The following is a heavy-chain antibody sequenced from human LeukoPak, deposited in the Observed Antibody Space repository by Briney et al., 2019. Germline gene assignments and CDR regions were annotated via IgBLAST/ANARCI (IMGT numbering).Heavy chain of an antibody. CDR3: ARFGELPLSWFDP. J-gene: IGHJ5*02. Sequence: PGGSLRLSCAASGFTSDDYGMSWVRQAPGKGLEWVSGINWNGGRTGYADSVKGRFTISRDNAKNSLYLQMNSLRAEDTALYYCARFGELPLSWFDPWGQGTLVTVSS. CDR2: INWNGGRT. CDR1: GFTSDDYG. D-gene: IGHD1-7*01. V-gene: IGHV3-20*04.